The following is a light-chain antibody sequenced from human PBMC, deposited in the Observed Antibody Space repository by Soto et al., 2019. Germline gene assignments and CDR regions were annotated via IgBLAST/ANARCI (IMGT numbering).Light chain of an antibody. CDR3: QQYNNWPWT. J-gene: IGKJ1*01. CDR1: QSVSSN. CDR2: GAS. Sequence: EIGMTQSPATLSVSPGERATLSCRASQSVSSNLAWYQQKPGQAPRLLIYGASTRATGIPARFSGSGSGTEFTLTISSLQSEDFAVYYCQQYNNWPWTFGQGTK. V-gene: IGKV3-15*01.